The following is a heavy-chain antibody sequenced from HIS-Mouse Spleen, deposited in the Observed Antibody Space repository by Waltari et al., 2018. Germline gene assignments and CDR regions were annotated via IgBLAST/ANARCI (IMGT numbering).Heavy chain of an antibody. CDR2: IYYSGGT. CDR1: GGSISRSSYY. D-gene: IGHD6-13*01. Sequence: QLQLQESGPGLVKPSATLSLTCTVSGGSISRSSYYWGWIRQPPGKVLEWIGSIYYSGGTYYNPSLKSRVTISVDTSKNQFSLKLSSVTAADTAVYYCAREIPYSSSWYDWYFDLWGRGTLVTVSS. J-gene: IGHJ2*01. V-gene: IGHV4-39*07. CDR3: AREIPYSSSWYDWYFDL.